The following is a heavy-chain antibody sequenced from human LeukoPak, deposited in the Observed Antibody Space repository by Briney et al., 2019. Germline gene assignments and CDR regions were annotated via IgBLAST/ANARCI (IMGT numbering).Heavy chain of an antibody. CDR3: ARVNTATLPFDY. CDR1: GGSSSSGDYY. Sequence: SETLSLTCTVSGGSSSSGDYYWSWIRQPPGKGLEWIGYIYYSGSTYYNPSLKSRVTISVDTSKNQFSLKLSSVTAADTAVYYCARVNTATLPFDYWGQGTLVTVSS. CDR2: IYYSGST. J-gene: IGHJ4*02. V-gene: IGHV4-30-4*08. D-gene: IGHD5-18*01.